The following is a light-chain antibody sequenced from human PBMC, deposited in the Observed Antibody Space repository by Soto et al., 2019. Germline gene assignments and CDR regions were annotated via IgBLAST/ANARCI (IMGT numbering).Light chain of an antibody. Sequence: DIQMTQSPSSLSASVGDRVTITCRASQGISNYLAWYQQKPGKVPKLLIYAASTLQSGVPPRFSGSGSGTDFTLTISSLQPEDVATYYCQKYNRRGITFGQGTRLEIK. J-gene: IGKJ5*01. CDR3: QKYNRRGIT. CDR2: AAS. CDR1: QGISNY. V-gene: IGKV1-27*01.